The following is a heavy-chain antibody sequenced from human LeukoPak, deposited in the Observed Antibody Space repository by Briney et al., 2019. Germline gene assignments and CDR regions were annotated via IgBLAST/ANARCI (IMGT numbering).Heavy chain of an antibody. CDR3: ARGGDYGVGAFDI. D-gene: IGHD4-17*01. CDR1: GYSISSGYY. Sequence: SETLSLTCTVSGYSISSGYYWGWIRQPPGKGLEWVGSMYHSGSTYYKPSLKSRVTISVDTSKNQFSLKLSSVTAADTAVYYCARGGDYGVGAFDIWGQGTMVTVSS. J-gene: IGHJ3*02. V-gene: IGHV4-38-2*02. CDR2: MYHSGST.